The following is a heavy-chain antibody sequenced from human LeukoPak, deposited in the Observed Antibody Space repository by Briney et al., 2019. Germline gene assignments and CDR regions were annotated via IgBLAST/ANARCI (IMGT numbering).Heavy chain of an antibody. J-gene: IGHJ5*02. CDR2: INPNVGGT. V-gene: IGHV1-2*06. D-gene: IGHD6-19*01. CDR1: GYTFTGYY. Sequence: ASVKVSCKAYGYTFTGYYMHWVRQAPGQGLEWMGRINPNVGGTIYAQKFQGRVTMTRDTSISTAYMELSSLRSDDTAVYYCARGYTSNWDNWFGPWGQGTPVTVSS. CDR3: ARGYTSNWDNWFGP.